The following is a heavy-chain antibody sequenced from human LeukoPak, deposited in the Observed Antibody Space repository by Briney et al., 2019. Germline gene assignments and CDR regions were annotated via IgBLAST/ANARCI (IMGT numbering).Heavy chain of an antibody. D-gene: IGHD3-10*01. V-gene: IGHV4-59*01. Sequence: PSETLSLTCTVSGGSIRSYYWSGFRQPPARGLEGVGYIYYSGSTNYTPSLQGRVTIYGDTSKNPFSLKLSSATAADTAVYYCARGTRLGFGELSRRFQYGDWGQGTLVTVSS. CDR1: GGSIRSYY. J-gene: IGHJ4*02. CDR3: ARGTRLGFGELSRRFQYGD. CDR2: IYYSGST.